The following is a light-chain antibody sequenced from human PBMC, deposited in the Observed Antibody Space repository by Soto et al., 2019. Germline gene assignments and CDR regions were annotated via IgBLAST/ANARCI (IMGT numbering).Light chain of an antibody. CDR1: QSISNW. CDR3: QQYNSYRA. CDR2: NAS. V-gene: IGKV1-5*03. J-gene: IGKJ1*01. Sequence: DIQMTQSPSTLSASVGDRVTITCRASQSISNWLAWHQQKPGKAPKLLIYNASSLESGVPSRFSGSGSGTEFSLTISSLQADDFSTYYCQQYNSYRAFGQGTKVEIK.